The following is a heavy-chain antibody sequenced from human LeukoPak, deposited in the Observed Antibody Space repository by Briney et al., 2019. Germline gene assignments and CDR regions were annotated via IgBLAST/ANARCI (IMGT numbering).Heavy chain of an antibody. CDR2: IRYDGSNK. CDR1: GFTFSSYG. V-gene: IGHV3-30*02. J-gene: IGHJ3*02. CDR3: ANTEYDFREETTEDAFDI. D-gene: IGHD3-3*01. Sequence: PGGSLSLSCAASGFTFSSYGMHWVRQPPGKGLEWVAFIRYDGSNKYYADSVKGRFTISRDNSKNTLYLQMNSLRAEDTAVYYCANTEYDFREETTEDAFDIWGQGTMVTVSS.